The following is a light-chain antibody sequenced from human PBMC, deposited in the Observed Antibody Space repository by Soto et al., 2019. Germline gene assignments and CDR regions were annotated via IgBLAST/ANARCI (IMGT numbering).Light chain of an antibody. V-gene: IGLV1-51*02. CDR3: ESGSETGDGSLTVV. CDR1: SPNIGKNY. Sequence: QSVLTQPPSVSAAPGQKVTISCSGSSPNIGKNYVSWYQQFPGTAPKLLIYENNKRPSGVPDRFSASKSGTSATLGITGLQTGDEADYYGESGSETGDGSLTVVFGGGTKVTVL. CDR2: ENN. J-gene: IGLJ2*01.